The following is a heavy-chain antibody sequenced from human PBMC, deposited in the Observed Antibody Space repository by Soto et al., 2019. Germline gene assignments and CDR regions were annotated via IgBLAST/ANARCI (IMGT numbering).Heavy chain of an antibody. CDR3: ARLIEGYPPHNYFDP. V-gene: IGHV4-59*02. D-gene: IGHD2-15*01. CDR2: AFDFGST. Sequence: SETLSLTCSVSGDSAKSSYWAWIRQSPGRAPEWVGYAFDFGSTGYHPSLKGRLTISMDTSKNQVSLSLRSVTVADTGIYYCARLIEGYPPHNYFDPWGQGTLVTVSS. CDR1: GDSAKSSY. J-gene: IGHJ5*02.